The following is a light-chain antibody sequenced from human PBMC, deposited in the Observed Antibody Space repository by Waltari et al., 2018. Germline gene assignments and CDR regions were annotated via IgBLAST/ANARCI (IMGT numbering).Light chain of an antibody. Sequence: QSVLTQPPSVSGAPGQRVTISCTGSDSNIGAGYDVHWYQQLPGTAPKLLIYGNTNRPSGVSDRFSCSKSGTSGSLAITGLQAEDEAYYYCQSYDRSLTGSWVFGGGTKLTVL. CDR2: GNT. J-gene: IGLJ3*02. CDR1: DSNIGAGYD. CDR3: QSYDRSLTGSWV. V-gene: IGLV1-40*01.